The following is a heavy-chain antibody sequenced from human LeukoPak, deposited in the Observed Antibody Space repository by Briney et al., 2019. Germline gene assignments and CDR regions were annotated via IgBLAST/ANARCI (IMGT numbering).Heavy chain of an antibody. D-gene: IGHD2-2*02. V-gene: IGHV4-39*01. CDR3: ARVSLDLYCSSSSCYNLDY. CDR2: IYYSGST. J-gene: IGHJ4*02. CDR1: GGSLSSSSYY. Sequence: SETLSLTCTVSGGSLSSSSYYWGWIRQPPGKGLEWIGNIYYSGSTYYNPSLKSRVTISVDTSKNQFSLKLSSVTAADTAVYYCARVSLDLYCSSSSCYNLDYWGQGTLVTVSS.